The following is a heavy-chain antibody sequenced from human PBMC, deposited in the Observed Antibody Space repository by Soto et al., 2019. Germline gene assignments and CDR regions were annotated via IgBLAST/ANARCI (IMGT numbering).Heavy chain of an antibody. CDR1: GFTFSSDA. D-gene: IGHD3-3*01. V-gene: IGHV3-64*02. J-gene: IGHJ4*02. CDR3: AASKGGQLLEIDY. CDR2: ISRNGGST. Sequence: EVQLVESGAGLVQPGGSLRLSCAASGFTFSSDAMHWVRQAPWKGLEYVSSISRNGGSTYYADSVNGRFTISRDNSKNTLSLQMGSLRAEDMAVYYCAASKGGQLLEIDYWGQGTLVTVSS.